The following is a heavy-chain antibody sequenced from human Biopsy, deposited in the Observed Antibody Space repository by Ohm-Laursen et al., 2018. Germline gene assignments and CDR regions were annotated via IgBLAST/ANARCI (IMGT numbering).Heavy chain of an antibody. CDR2: ITADNT. J-gene: IGHJ3*01. Sequence: SSVKVSCKASGYNFPIYYIHWVRQAPGQGLEWMGWITADNTNSAQKFQGRLTMTTDISTSTAYMDLKGLRSDDTAIYYCARAFGGAYYSYAFDLWGQGTLVTVSS. V-gene: IGHV1-18*04. CDR3: ARAFGGAYYSYAFDL. CDR1: GYNFPIYY. D-gene: IGHD2-21*02.